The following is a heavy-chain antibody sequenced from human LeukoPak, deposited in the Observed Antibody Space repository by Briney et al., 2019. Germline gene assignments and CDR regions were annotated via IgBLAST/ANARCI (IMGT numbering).Heavy chain of an antibody. CDR2: ISSSSSYI. V-gene: IGHV3-21*06. Sequence: GGSLRLSCAASGFTFSSYSMNWVRQAPGKGLEWVSSISSSSSYIYYADSVKGRFTISGDNAKNSLYLQMNSLRAEDTAVYYCASGYNWNQGYFDYWGQGTLVTVSS. J-gene: IGHJ4*02. D-gene: IGHD1-20*01. CDR3: ASGYNWNQGYFDY. CDR1: GFTFSSYS.